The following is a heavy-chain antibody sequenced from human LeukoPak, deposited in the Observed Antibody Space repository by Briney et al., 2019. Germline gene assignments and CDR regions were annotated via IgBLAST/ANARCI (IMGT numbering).Heavy chain of an antibody. V-gene: IGHV1-69*04. J-gene: IGHJ4*02. D-gene: IGHD5-24*01. CDR1: GGTFSSYA. CDR2: IIPILGIA. Sequence: SVKVSCKASGGTFSSYAISWVRQAPGQGLEWMGRIIPILGIASYAQKFQGRVTITADKSTSTAYMELSSLRSEDTAVYYCAREGGDGYNYLDYWGQGTLVTVSS. CDR3: AREGGDGYNYLDY.